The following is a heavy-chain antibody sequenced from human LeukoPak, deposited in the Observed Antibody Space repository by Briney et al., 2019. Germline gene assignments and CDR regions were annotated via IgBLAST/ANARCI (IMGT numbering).Heavy chain of an antibody. V-gene: IGHV3-21*01. CDR1: GFTFSSYS. CDR3: ARVSGRLERQSDLDF. J-gene: IGHJ4*02. CDR2: IDPSSYYI. D-gene: IGHD1-1*01. Sequence: GGSLRLPCAASGFTFSSYSMNWVRQAPGKGMEWVSSIDPSSYYIYYGDSVKGRSAISRDNAKNSLYLQINSLRAEHTAVYYCARVSGRLERQSDLDFWGQGTLVTVSS.